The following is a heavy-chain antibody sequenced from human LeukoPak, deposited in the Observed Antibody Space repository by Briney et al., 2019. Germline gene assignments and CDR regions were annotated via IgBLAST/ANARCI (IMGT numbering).Heavy chain of an antibody. CDR2: IYHSGST. CDR3: ARAQDTAMAAEWYFDL. J-gene: IGHJ2*01. Sequence: NPSETLSLTCAVSGGSTSSGGYSWSWIRQPPGKGLEWIGYIYHSGSTYYNPSLKSRVTISVDRSKNQFSLKLSSVTAADTAAYYCARAQDTAMAAEWYFDLWGRGTLVTVSS. CDR1: GGSTSSGGYS. D-gene: IGHD5-18*01. V-gene: IGHV4-30-2*01.